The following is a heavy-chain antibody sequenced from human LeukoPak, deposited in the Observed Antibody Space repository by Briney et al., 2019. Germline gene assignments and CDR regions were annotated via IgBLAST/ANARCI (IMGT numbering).Heavy chain of an antibody. CDR2: ISDSGSST. J-gene: IGHJ6*02. CDR1: GFTFSNAW. Sequence: PGGSLRLSCAASGFTFSNAWMSRVRQAPEKGLEWVSGISDSGSSTYYADSVKGRFTISRDNSKNTLYLQMNSLRAEDTAVYYCAKAHYDFWSGYYLGGRNLYYYYGMDVWGQGTTVTVSS. D-gene: IGHD3-3*01. V-gene: IGHV3-23*01. CDR3: AKAHYDFWSGYYLGGRNLYYYYGMDV.